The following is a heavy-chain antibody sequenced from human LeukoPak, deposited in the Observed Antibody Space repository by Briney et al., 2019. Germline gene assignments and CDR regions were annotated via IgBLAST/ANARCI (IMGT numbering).Heavy chain of an antibody. CDR1: GFTFSSYE. Sequence: GGSLRLSCAASGFTFSSYEMNWVRQAPGKGLEWVSYISSSGSTIYYADSVKGRFTISRDNAKNSLYLQMNSLRAEDTAVYYCARSLFWDILAPGAFDIWGQGTMVTVS. CDR3: ARSLFWDILAPGAFDI. J-gene: IGHJ3*02. V-gene: IGHV3-48*03. CDR2: ISSSGSTI. D-gene: IGHD3-9*01.